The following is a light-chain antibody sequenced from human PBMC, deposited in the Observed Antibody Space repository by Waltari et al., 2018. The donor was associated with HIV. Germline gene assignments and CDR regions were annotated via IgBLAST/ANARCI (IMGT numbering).Light chain of an antibody. CDR2: TNI. CDR1: SSNIGSNP. J-gene: IGLJ3*02. V-gene: IGLV1-44*01. Sequence: QSVLTQPPSASGTPGQRVNISCSGGSSNIGSNPVNWYRQFPGEAPKLLIYTNIRRPLGVPDRFSGSKSGTSASLAISGLQAEDEADCYCAVWDDSLRSVLFGGGTRLTVL. CDR3: AVWDDSLRSVL.